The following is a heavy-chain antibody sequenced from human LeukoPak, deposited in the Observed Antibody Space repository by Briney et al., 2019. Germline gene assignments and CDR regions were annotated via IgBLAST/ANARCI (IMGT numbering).Heavy chain of an antibody. CDR1: GFTFSGFA. V-gene: IGHV3-23*01. D-gene: IGHD2/OR15-2a*01. Sequence: RSGGSLRLSSAASGFTFSGFAMSWVRRTPGKGLEWVSGISGSGDNTLYAASVKGRFTIPRDNSKNTLYLEMNSLRAEDTAIYYCAKMKRHPLQKYYMDVWGQGTTVTVSS. CDR2: ISGSGDNT. J-gene: IGHJ6*01. CDR3: AKMKRHPLQKYYMDV.